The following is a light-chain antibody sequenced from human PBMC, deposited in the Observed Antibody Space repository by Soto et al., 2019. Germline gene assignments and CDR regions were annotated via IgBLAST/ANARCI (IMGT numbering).Light chain of an antibody. J-gene: IGLJ1*01. CDR3: SSYTSSRTLV. V-gene: IGLV2-14*01. Sequence: QSVLTQPASVSGSPGQSITISCTGTSSDVGGYYYVSWYQHHPGKAPKLLIYQVTSRPSGVSNRFSGSKSGNTASLTISGLQADDEADYYCSSYTSSRTLVFGTGTKVTVL. CDR1: SSDVGGYYY. CDR2: QVT.